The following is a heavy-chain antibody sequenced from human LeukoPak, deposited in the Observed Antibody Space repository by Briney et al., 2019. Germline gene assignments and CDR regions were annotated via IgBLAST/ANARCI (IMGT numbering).Heavy chain of an antibody. CDR2: FIPILGIA. D-gene: IGHD4-17*01. J-gene: IGHJ4*02. CDR3: ASPSVPQDY. CDR1: GGTFSSYA. V-gene: IGHV1-69*04. Sequence: SVKVSCKASGGTFSSYAISWVRQAPGQGLEWMGRFIPILGIANYAQKFQGRVTITADKSTSTAYMELSSLRSEDTAVYYCASPSVPQDYWGQGTLVTVSS.